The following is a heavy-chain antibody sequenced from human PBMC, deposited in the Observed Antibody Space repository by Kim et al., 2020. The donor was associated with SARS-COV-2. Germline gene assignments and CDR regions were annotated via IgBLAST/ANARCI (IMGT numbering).Heavy chain of an antibody. Sequence: ASVKVSCKASGYTFTNYYIHWVRQAPGQGLEWMGIINSRAYSTSYAQKFQGRITMTRDTSTSTVYMELSSLRAEDTAVYYCARDYFGGKTTPGMFDYWGQGTLVTVSS. CDR2: INSRAYST. V-gene: IGHV1-46*01. CDR3: ARDYFGGKTTPGMFDY. D-gene: IGHD4-4*01. J-gene: IGHJ4*02. CDR1: GYTFTNYY.